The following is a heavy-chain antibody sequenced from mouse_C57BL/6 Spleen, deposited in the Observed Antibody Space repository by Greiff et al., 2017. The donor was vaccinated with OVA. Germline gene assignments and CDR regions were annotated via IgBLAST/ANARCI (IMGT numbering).Heavy chain of an antibody. CDR3: ARSGYYGSSTGYFDV. D-gene: IGHD1-1*01. CDR1: GYTFTSYW. J-gene: IGHJ1*03. V-gene: IGHV1-64*01. CDR2: IHPNSGST. Sequence: QVQLQQSGAELVKPGASVKLSCKASGYTFTSYWMHWVKQRPGQGLEWIGMIHPNSGSTNYNEKFKSKATLTVDKSSSTAYMQLSSLTSEDSAVYYCARSGYYGSSTGYFDVWGTGTTVTVSS.